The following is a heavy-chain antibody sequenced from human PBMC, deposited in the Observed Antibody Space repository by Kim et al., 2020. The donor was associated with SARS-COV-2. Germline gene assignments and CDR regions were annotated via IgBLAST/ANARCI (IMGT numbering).Heavy chain of an antibody. CDR1: GGSISSSSYY. J-gene: IGHJ4*02. D-gene: IGHD3-10*01. CDR3: ARDVVRGVMSDFDY. Sequence: SETLSLTCTVSGGSISSSSYYWGWIRQPPGKGLEWIGSIYYSGSTYYNPSLKSRVTISVDTSKNQFSLKLSSVTAADTAVYYCARDVVRGVMSDFDYWGQGTLVTVSS. CDR2: IYYSGST. V-gene: IGHV4-39*07.